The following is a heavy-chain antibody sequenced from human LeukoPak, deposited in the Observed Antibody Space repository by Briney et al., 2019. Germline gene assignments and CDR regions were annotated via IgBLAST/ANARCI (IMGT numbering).Heavy chain of an antibody. CDR3: AREFPRAMGNVPFDY. CDR2: IYYSGST. J-gene: IGHJ4*02. V-gene: IGHV4-30-4*01. D-gene: IGHD2-8*01. Sequence: SETLSLTCTVSGGSISSGDYYWSWIRQPPGKGLEWIGYIYYSGSTYYNPSLKSRVTISVDTSKNQFSLELSSVTAADTAVYYCAREFPRAMGNVPFDYWGQGTLVTVSS. CDR1: GGSISSGDYY.